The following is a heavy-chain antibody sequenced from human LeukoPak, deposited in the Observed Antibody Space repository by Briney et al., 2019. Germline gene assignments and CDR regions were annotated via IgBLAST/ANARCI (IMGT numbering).Heavy chain of an antibody. J-gene: IGHJ5*02. D-gene: IGHD6-19*01. CDR1: GYSFTSYW. Sequence: GESLKISCKGSGYSFTSYWIGWVRQMPGKGLEWMGIIYPGDSDTRYSPSFQGRVTISADKSISTAYLQWSSLKASDTAMYYCARIAVAGTGVRWFDPWGQGTLVTVSS. CDR2: IYPGDSDT. V-gene: IGHV5-51*01. CDR3: ARIAVAGTGVRWFDP.